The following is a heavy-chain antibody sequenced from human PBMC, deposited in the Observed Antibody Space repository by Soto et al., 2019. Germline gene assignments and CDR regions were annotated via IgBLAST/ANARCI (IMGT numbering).Heavy chain of an antibody. Sequence: EVQLVESGGGWIQPGGSLRLSCAASGFTVSSNYMSWVRQAPGKGLEWVSVIYSGGSTYYADSVKGRFTISRDNSKNTLYLQMTSLRAEDTAVYYCARDRVESGYPEYFQHWGQGTLVTVSS. CDR3: ARDRVESGYPEYFQH. V-gene: IGHV3-53*01. CDR2: IYSGGST. J-gene: IGHJ1*01. CDR1: GFTVSSNY. D-gene: IGHD3-22*01.